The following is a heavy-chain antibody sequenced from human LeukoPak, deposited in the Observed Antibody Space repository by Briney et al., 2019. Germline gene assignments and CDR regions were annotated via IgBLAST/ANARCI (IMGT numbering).Heavy chain of an antibody. J-gene: IGHJ4*02. CDR3: ARDLDGDSFYFDN. CDR1: GGPIRGYY. D-gene: IGHD7-27*01. V-gene: IGHV4-4*07. CDR2: FSTRGII. Sequence: SETLSLTCTVSGGPIRGYYWSWIRQPAGKGLEWIGRFSTRGIINYNPSLKSRVTMSVDTSKNHFSLRLRSVTAADTAVYYCARDLDGDSFYFDNWGQGTLVTVSS.